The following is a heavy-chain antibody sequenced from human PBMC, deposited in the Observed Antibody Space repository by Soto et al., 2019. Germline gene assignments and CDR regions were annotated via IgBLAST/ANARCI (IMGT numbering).Heavy chain of an antibody. CDR1: GFTFSSYD. D-gene: IGHD3-22*01. CDR2: IGTAGDT. J-gene: IGHJ3*02. Sequence: PVGSLRLSCAASGFTFSSYDMHWVRQATGKGLEWVSAIGTAGDTYYPGSVKGRFTISRENAKNSLYLQMNSLRAGDTAVYYCARVNNYYDSSGFDAFDIWGQGTMVTVSS. CDR3: ARVNNYYDSSGFDAFDI. V-gene: IGHV3-13*01.